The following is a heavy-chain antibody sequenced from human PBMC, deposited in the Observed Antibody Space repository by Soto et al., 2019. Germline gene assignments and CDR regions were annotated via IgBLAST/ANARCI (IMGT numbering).Heavy chain of an antibody. CDR2: ISAYNGNT. CDR1: GYTFTSYG. J-gene: IGHJ6*03. V-gene: IGHV1-18*01. Sequence: ASVKVSCKASGYTFTSYGISWVRQAPGQGLEWMGWISAYNGNTNYAQKLQGRVTMTTDTSTSTAYMELRSLRSDDTAVYYCARVSSSPRRYYYYYMDVWGKGTTVTVSS. D-gene: IGHD6-13*01. CDR3: ARVSSSPRRYYYYYMDV.